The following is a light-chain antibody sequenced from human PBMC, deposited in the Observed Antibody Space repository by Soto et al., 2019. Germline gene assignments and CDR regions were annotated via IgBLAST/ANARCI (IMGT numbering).Light chain of an antibody. J-gene: IGKJ1*01. CDR2: DVP. Sequence: EIVLTQSPGTLSLSPVERATLSCRASQTVSSSYLAWYQQKPGQAPRLLIYDVPTRATGIPARFSGSGSGTEFTLTISSLQSDDFATYYCQQYNAYPWTFGQGTKVDIK. CDR3: QQYNAYPWT. V-gene: IGKV3-15*01. CDR1: QTVSSSY.